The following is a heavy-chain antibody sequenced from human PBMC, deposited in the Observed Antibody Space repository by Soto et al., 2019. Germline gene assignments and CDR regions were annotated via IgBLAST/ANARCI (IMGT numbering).Heavy chain of an antibody. V-gene: IGHV3-7*01. CDR1: GFIFRKYW. CDR2: IKLDGREK. Sequence: GGSLRLSCSASGFIFRKYWMAWIRQAPGKGLEWVATIKLDGREKNYLDSVQGRFTISRDDAGDSMSLQMSSLRREETAVYFCVRDLAGYGRFDYWGLGTPVTVSS. D-gene: IGHD2-15*01. J-gene: IGHJ4*02. CDR3: VRDLAGYGRFDY.